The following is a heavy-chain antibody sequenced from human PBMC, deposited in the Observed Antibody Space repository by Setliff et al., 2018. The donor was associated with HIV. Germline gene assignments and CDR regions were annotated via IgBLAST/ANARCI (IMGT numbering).Heavy chain of an antibody. Sequence: GESLKISCAASGFTVSSNYMSWVRQAPGKGLEWVSLIYSGGDTYYADSVKGRFTISRDNSKNMLYLQMNNLRADDTAVYYCAREPCSGGSCYSGYFDYWGLGTLVTVSS. V-gene: IGHV3-66*02. D-gene: IGHD2-15*01. J-gene: IGHJ4*02. CDR1: GFTVSSNY. CDR2: IYSGGDT. CDR3: AREPCSGGSCYSGYFDY.